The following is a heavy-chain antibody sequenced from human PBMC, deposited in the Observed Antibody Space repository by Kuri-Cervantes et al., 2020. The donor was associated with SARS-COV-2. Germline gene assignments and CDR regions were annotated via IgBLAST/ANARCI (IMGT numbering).Heavy chain of an antibody. V-gene: IGHV3-7*03. CDR1: GFTFSNNW. D-gene: IGHD2-2*02. CDR2: IKQDGGET. J-gene: IGHJ4*02. Sequence: GGSLRLSCAASGFTFSNNWMSWVRQAPGKGLEWVAHIKQDGGETYYVDSVKGRLSISRDDAKNSLFLQMNNLRAEDTAVYFCARDLGYCTNTNCYTRLDSWGQGTLVTVSS. CDR3: ARDLGYCTNTNCYTRLDS.